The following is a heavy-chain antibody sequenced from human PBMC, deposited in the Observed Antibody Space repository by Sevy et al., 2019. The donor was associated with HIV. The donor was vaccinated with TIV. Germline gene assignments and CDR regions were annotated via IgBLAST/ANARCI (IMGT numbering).Heavy chain of an antibody. V-gene: IGHV3-33*01. D-gene: IGHD4-17*01. J-gene: IGHJ4*02. Sequence: GGSLRLSCAASGFTFSTYGMHWVRQAPGKGLEWVALIWFDGSNTYYADSVKGRFTISRDIAQNTLHLQMNSLRAEDTAVYYCARDLEFYDYGDYGPAFMPDYWGQGTLVTVSS. CDR2: IWFDGSNT. CDR1: GFTFSTYG. CDR3: ARDLEFYDYGDYGPAFMPDY.